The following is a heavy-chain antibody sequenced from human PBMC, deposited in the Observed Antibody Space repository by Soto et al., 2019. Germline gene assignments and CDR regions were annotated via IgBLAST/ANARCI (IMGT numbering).Heavy chain of an antibody. CDR2: IYYSGST. CDR3: ARDANHFYDILTGPYGMDV. D-gene: IGHD3-9*01. CDR1: GGSISSYY. V-gene: IGHV4-59*01. Sequence: SETLSLTCTVSGGSISSYYWSWIRQPPGKGLEWIGYIYYSGSTNYNPSLKSRVTISVDTSKNQFSLKLSSVTAADTAVYYCARDANHFYDILTGPYGMDVWGQGTTVTVSS. J-gene: IGHJ6*02.